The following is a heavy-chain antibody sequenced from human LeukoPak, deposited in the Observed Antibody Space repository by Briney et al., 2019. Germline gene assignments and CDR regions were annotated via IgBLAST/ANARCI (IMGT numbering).Heavy chain of an antibody. CDR2: TYYRSTWYN. Sequence: SQTLSLTCALSGDSVSSNSASWNWIRQSPSRGLECLGRTYYRSTWYNDYAVSVRGRITVNPDTSKNQFSLHLNSVTPEDTAVYYCARRLTQYDCFDPWGQGILVTVSS. D-gene: IGHD2-2*01. V-gene: IGHV6-1*01. CDR3: ARRLTQYDCFDP. J-gene: IGHJ5*02. CDR1: GDSVSSNSAS.